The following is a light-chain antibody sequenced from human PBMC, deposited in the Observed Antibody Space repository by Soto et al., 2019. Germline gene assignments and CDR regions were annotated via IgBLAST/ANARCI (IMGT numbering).Light chain of an antibody. CDR3: CSYANYNTFVV. CDR2: GGN. V-gene: IGLV2-23*03. Sequence: QSALTQPASVSGSPGQAITVSCTGSSGDVGTYNLVSWYQQHLGKAPKLIIYGGNKRPSGVSDRFSGSQSGDTASLTISGLQTEDEADYYCCSYANYNTFVVFGGGTKVTVL. J-gene: IGLJ3*02. CDR1: SGDVGTYNL.